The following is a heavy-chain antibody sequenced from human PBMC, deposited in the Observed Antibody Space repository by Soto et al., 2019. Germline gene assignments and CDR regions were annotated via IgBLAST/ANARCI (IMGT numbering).Heavy chain of an antibody. CDR1: GFTFSSYA. CDR3: ARSLHLGDSYFYMDV. Sequence: GGSLRLSCAASGFTFSSYAMSWVRQAPGKGLEWVSGFSGSGGGSYYPDSVKGRFTISRDKSKNTLYLQMNSLRAEDTAVYYCARSLHLGDSYFYMDVWGKGTTVTVSS. CDR2: FSGSGGGS. V-gene: IGHV3-23*01. D-gene: IGHD3-16*01. J-gene: IGHJ6*03.